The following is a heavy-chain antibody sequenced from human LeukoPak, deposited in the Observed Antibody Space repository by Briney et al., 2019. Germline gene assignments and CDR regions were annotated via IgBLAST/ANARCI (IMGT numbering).Heavy chain of an antibody. CDR1: GLTFSNAW. J-gene: IGHJ6*03. CDR2: IKRKSDGGTT. D-gene: IGHD2-15*01. V-gene: IGHV3-15*01. CDR3: ARVLRYCSGGNCYSGGLGYMDV. Sequence: GGSLRLSCAASGLTFSNAWMSWVRQAPGKGLEWVGGIKRKSDGGTTDYAAPVKGRFTISRDNAKNSLFLQMNSLRAEDTAVYYCARVLRYCSGGNCYSGGLGYMDVWGKGTTVTISS.